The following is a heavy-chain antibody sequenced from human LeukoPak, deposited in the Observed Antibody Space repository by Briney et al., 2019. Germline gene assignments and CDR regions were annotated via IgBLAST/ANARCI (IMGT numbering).Heavy chain of an antibody. V-gene: IGHV3-33*01. Sequence: PGGSLRLSCAASGFTFSSYGMHWVRQAPGKGLEWVAVIWYDGSNKYYADSVKGRFTISGDNAKNSLYLQMNSLRDEDTAVYYCVLSHYGMDVWGQGTTVTVS. D-gene: IGHD3-16*01. CDR3: VLSHYGMDV. J-gene: IGHJ6*02. CDR1: GFTFSSYG. CDR2: IWYDGSNK.